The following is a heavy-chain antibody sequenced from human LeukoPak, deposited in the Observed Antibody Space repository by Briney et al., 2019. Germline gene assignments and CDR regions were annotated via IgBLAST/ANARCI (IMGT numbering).Heavy chain of an antibody. V-gene: IGHV3-7*01. J-gene: IGHJ3*02. CDR3: AHISSSGGDAFDI. D-gene: IGHD6-19*01. CDR2: IKQDGSEK. Sequence: TWGSLRLSCAASGFTFSSYWMSWVRQAPGKGLEWVANIKQDGSEKYYVDSVKGRFTISRDNAKNSLYLQMNSLRAEDTAVYYCAHISSSGGDAFDIWGQGTMVTVSS. CDR1: GFTFSSYW.